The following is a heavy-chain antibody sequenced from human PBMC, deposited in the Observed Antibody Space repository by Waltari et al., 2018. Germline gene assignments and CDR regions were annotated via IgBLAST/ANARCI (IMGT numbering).Heavy chain of an antibody. CDR2: NNHSGNT. V-gene: IGHV4-34*01. J-gene: IGHJ4*02. Sequence: QVQLQQWGAGLLKPSETLSLTCAVYGGSFSGYYWSWIRQPPGKGLGWIGENNHSGNTNSNPSLKSRVTISVDTSKNQVSLKLSSVTAAYTVVYYCATPGNSGYDNYYFDYWGQGTLVTVSS. CDR1: GGSFSGYY. CDR3: ATPGNSGYDNYYFDY. D-gene: IGHD5-12*01.